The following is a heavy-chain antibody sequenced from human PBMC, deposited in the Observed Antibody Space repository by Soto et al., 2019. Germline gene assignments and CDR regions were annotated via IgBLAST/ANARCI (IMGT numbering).Heavy chain of an antibody. Sequence: EVQLLESGGGLVQPGGSLRLYCAASGFTFSNYAVSWVRQAPGKGLEWLSAVSISGGSTYYAASVKGRFSISGDNSKNTLCLQMNSLTAEDTAIYYCAKSVRIGCTSGCCYAFDYWGQGTLVTVSS. CDR3: AKSVRIGCTSGCCYAFDY. CDR1: GFTFSNYA. CDR2: VSISGGST. J-gene: IGHJ4*02. V-gene: IGHV3-23*01. D-gene: IGHD2-15*01.